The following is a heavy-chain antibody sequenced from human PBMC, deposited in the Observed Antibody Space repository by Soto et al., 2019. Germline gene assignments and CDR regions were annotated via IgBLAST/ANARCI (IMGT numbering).Heavy chain of an antibody. Sequence: EVQLVESGGGLVQPGGSLRLSCAGSGFTFSGYWMHWVRQAPGKGPVWVSRLNPNGTFTTNADSVKGRFTISRDNAKNPVYLQMNSLRADDTAVYYCVRGGTSTTYWGLFYHWGQGTLVTVSS. CDR3: VRGGTSTTYWGLFYH. CDR1: GFTFSGYW. J-gene: IGHJ4*02. D-gene: IGHD7-27*01. V-gene: IGHV3-74*01. CDR2: LNPNGTFT.